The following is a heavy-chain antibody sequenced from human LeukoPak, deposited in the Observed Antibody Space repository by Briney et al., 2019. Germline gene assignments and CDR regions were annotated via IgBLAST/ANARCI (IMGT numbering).Heavy chain of an antibody. Sequence: PSETLSLTCTVSGGSISSYYWSWIRQPPGKGLEWIGYIYYSGSTNYNPSLKSRVTISVDTSKNQFSLKLSSVTAADTAVYYCARSDHGSGSSYYFDYWGQGTLVTVSS. CDR2: IYYSGST. CDR1: GGSISSYY. D-gene: IGHD3-10*01. CDR3: ARSDHGSGSSYYFDY. J-gene: IGHJ4*02. V-gene: IGHV4-59*12.